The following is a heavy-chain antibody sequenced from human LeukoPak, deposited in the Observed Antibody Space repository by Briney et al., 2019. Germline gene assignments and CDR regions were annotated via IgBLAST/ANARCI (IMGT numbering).Heavy chain of an antibody. CDR2: INPNSGGT. V-gene: IGHV1-2*02. CDR3: AREEIVVVPAGGNWFDP. CDR1: GGTFSSYA. D-gene: IGHD2-2*01. J-gene: IGHJ5*02. Sequence: ASVKVSCKASGGTFSSYAISWVRQAPGQGLEWMGWINPNSGGTNYAQKFQGRVTMTRDTSISTAYMELSRLRSDDTAVYYCAREEIVVVPAGGNWFDPWGQGTLVTVSS.